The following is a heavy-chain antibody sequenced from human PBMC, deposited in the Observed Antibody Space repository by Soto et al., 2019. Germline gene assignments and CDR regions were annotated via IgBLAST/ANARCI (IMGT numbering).Heavy chain of an antibody. CDR1: GGSISSYY. Sequence: PSETLSLTCTVSGGSISSYYWSWIRQPPGRGLEWIGHIYSGGSIYNNPSLTSRVTISVDTSKNQFSLQLSSVSAADTAVYYCARGPSGDKVDYWGQGTLVTVSS. D-gene: IGHD7-27*01. CDR2: IYSGGSI. V-gene: IGHV4-4*09. J-gene: IGHJ4*02. CDR3: ARGPSGDKVDY.